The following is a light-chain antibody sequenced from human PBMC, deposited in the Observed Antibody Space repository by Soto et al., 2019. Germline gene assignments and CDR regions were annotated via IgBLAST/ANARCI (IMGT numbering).Light chain of an antibody. CDR3: NSYTGSSTYV. J-gene: IGLJ1*01. CDR1: SSDVGSYNR. Sequence: QSVLTQPPSGSGSPGQSVAISCTGTSSDVGSYNRVSWYQQPPGAAPKLMIYEVSNRPSGVPDRFSGSKSGNTASLTISGLQAEDEADYYCNSYTGSSTYVFGTGTKATVL. V-gene: IGLV2-18*02. CDR2: EVS.